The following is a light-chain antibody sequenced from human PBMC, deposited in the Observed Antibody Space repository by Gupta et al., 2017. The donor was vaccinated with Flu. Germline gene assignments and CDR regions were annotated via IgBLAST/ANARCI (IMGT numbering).Light chain of an antibody. V-gene: IGKV3-20*01. CDR2: GAS. Sequence: ESVLTQSPVTLSLSPGERATLSCRASQSVSSSYLAWYQQKPGQAPRLLIYGASSRATGIPDRFSGSGSGTEFTLTISRLEPEDFAVYYCQQYCTSPITFGGGTKVEIK. CDR1: QSVSSSY. CDR3: QQYCTSPIT. J-gene: IGKJ4*01.